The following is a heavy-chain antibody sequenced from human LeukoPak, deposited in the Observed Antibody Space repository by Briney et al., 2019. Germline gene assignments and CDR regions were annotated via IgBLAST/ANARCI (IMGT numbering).Heavy chain of an antibody. V-gene: IGHV4-59*01. D-gene: IGHD2-21*02. Sequence: SETLSLTCTVSGGSLSSYYWSWIRQPPGKGLEWIGYIYYSGSTNYNPSLKSRVTISVDTSRNQFSLKLSSVTAADTAVYYCARRYCGGDCYIFDYWGQGTLVTVSS. CDR3: ARRYCGGDCYIFDY. J-gene: IGHJ4*02. CDR2: IYYSGST. CDR1: GGSLSSYY.